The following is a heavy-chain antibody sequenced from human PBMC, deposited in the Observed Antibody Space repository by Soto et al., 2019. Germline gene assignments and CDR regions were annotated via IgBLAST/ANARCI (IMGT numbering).Heavy chain of an antibody. CDR2: IYYSGST. Sequence: SETLSLTCTVSGGSISSGGYYWSWIRQHPGKGLEWIGYIYYSGSTYYNPSLKSRVTISVDTSKNQFSLKLSSVTAADTAVYYCARTMVVTQNWFDPWGQGTLVTVSS. CDR1: GGSISSGGYY. V-gene: IGHV4-31*03. J-gene: IGHJ5*02. CDR3: ARTMVVTQNWFDP. D-gene: IGHD2-21*02.